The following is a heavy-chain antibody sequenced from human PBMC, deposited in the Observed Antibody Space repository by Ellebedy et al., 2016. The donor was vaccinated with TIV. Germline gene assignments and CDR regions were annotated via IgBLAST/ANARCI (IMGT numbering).Heavy chain of an antibody. V-gene: IGHV1-18*04. CDR1: GYTFTSYG. CDR2: ISAYNGNT. J-gene: IGHJ4*02. CDR3: ARLGGSDSSGYSDY. D-gene: IGHD6-19*01. Sequence: GESLKISXKASGYTFTSYGISWVRQAPGQGLEWMGWISAYNGNTNYAQKLQGRVTMTTDTSTSTAYMELRSLRSDDTAVYYCARLGGSDSSGYSDYWGQGTLVTVSS.